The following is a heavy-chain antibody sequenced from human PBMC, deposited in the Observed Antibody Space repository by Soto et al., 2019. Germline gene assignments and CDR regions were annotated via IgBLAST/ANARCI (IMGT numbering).Heavy chain of an antibody. CDR2: IKSKTDGGTT. V-gene: IGHV3-15*01. CDR3: TTVRTIIWFGEKYYFDY. Sequence: ESGGGLVKPGGSLRLSCAASGFTFSNAWMSWVRQAPGKGLEWVGRIKSKTDGGTTDYAAPVKGRFTISRDDSKNTLYLQMNSLKTEDTAVYYCTTVRTIIWFGEKYYFDYWGQGTLVTVSS. D-gene: IGHD3-10*01. J-gene: IGHJ4*02. CDR1: GFTFSNAW.